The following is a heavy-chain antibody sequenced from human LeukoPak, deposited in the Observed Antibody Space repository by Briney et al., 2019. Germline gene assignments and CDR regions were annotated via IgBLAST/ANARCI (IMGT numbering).Heavy chain of an antibody. D-gene: IGHD1-26*01. CDR2: ISSSSSTI. CDR3: ARDRDPKVREGSDYFDY. J-gene: IGHJ4*02. V-gene: IGHV3-48*04. CDR1: GFTFSSYS. Sequence: GGSLRLSCAASGFTFSSYSMNWVRQAPGKGLEWVSYISSSSSTIYYADSVKGRFTISRDNAKNSLYLQTNSLRAEDTAVYYCARDRDPKVREGSDYFDYWGQGTLVTVSS.